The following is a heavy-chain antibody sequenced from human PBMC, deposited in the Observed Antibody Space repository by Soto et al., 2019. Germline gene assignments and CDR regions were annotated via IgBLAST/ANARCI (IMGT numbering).Heavy chain of an antibody. J-gene: IGHJ5*02. CDR1: GGTFSSYG. Sequence: QVQLVQSGAEVRKPGSSVKVSCKASGGTFSSYGFSWVRQAPGQGLEWMGGIIPMFGTANYAQKFQGRVTITADESTFTVYMELSSLRSDDTAVYYCATTNVLRYFDLFDPWGQGTLVTVSS. V-gene: IGHV1-69*12. D-gene: IGHD3-9*01. CDR2: IIPMFGTA. CDR3: ATTNVLRYFDLFDP.